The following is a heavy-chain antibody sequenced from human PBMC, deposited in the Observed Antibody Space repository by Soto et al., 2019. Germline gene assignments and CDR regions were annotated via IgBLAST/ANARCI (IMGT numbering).Heavy chain of an antibody. CDR3: ARDWSVAVAGGY. D-gene: IGHD6-19*01. Sequence: ASVKVSCKASGYTFTSYGISWVRQAPGQGLEWMGWISAYNGNTNYAQKLQGRVTMTTDTSTSTAYMELRSLRSDVTAVYYCARDWSVAVAGGYWGQGTLVTVSS. J-gene: IGHJ4*02. CDR1: GYTFTSYG. CDR2: ISAYNGNT. V-gene: IGHV1-18*01.